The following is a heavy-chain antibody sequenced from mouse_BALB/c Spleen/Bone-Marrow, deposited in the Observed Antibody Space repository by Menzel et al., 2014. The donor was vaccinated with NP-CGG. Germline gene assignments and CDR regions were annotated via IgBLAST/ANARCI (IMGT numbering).Heavy chain of an antibody. J-gene: IGHJ2*01. V-gene: IGHV1-54*01. Sequence: VKLQESGAELVRPGTSVKVSCKASGYAFTNYLIEWVEQRPGQGLEWIGVINPGSGGTNYNEKFKGKATLTADKSSSTAYMQLSSLTSDDSAVYFCARRELGEFDYWGQGTTLTVSS. D-gene: IGHD4-1*01. CDR3: ARRELGEFDY. CDR2: INPGSGGT. CDR1: GYAFTNYL.